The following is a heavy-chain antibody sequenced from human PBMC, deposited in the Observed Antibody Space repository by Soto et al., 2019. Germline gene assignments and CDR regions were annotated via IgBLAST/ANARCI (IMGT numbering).Heavy chain of an antibody. J-gene: IGHJ4*02. CDR2: TNPNGGST. V-gene: IGHV1-46*01. Sequence: QVQLVQSGAEVKKPGASVKVSCKASGYIFINYYIHWVRQAPGQGVEWLGITNPNGGSTNSAQQCRGSVALARDTSTRTVYRDLRSLRSEDTAMYSGARDLAAGGFWGQGTLVTVSS. CDR1: GYIFINYY. CDR3: ARDLAAGGF. D-gene: IGHD6-13*01.